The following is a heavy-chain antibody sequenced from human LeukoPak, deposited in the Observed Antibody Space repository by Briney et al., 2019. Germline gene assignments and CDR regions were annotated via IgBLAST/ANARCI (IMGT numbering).Heavy chain of an antibody. V-gene: IGHV3-30-3*01. Sequence: GRPLRLSCAASGFTFSSYAMHWVRQAPGKGLEWVAVISYDGSNKYYADSVKGRFTISRDNSKNALYLQMNSLRAEDTAVYYCARDAALNYYDSSGYYHDAFDIWGQGTMVTVSS. CDR3: ARDAALNYYDSSGYYHDAFDI. D-gene: IGHD3-22*01. J-gene: IGHJ3*02. CDR2: ISYDGSNK. CDR1: GFTFSSYA.